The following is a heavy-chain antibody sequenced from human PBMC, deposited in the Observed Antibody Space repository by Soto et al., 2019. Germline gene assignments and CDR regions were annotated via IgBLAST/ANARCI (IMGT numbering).Heavy chain of an antibody. CDR1: GASISSYY. CDR3: ASALLDFVDYYFHY. D-gene: IGHD4-17*01. Sequence: SETLSLTCTVSGASISSYYWIWIRQPAGKGLEWIGRVFISGSTNYNPSLESRVTMSLDTSKNQFSLRLSAVTAADTAVYYCASALLDFVDYYFHYWGQGALVTVSS. V-gene: IGHV4-4*07. J-gene: IGHJ4*02. CDR2: VFISGST.